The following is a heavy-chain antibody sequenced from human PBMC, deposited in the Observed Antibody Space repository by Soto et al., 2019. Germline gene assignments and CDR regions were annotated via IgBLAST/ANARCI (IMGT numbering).Heavy chain of an antibody. V-gene: IGHV3-30*18. Sequence: ESGGGVVQPGRSLRLSCAASGFTFSSYGMHWVRQAPGKGLEWVAVISYDGSNKYYADSVKGRFTISRDNSKNTLYLQMNSLRAEDTAVYYCAKWPEWHYDILTGYYTDYGMDVWGQGTTVTVSS. J-gene: IGHJ6*02. D-gene: IGHD3-9*01. CDR3: AKWPEWHYDILTGYYTDYGMDV. CDR1: GFTFSSYG. CDR2: ISYDGSNK.